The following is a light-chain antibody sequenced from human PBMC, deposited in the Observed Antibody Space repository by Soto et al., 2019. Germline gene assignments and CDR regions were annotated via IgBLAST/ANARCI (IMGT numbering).Light chain of an antibody. Sequence: EIVLTQSPGTLSLSPREKANLSCKASQRGSNRNLAWYQQKPGQAPRLLIYGASSRATGIPDRFSGSGSVTDFTLTINRLEPEDFAVYYCQQYSDLPYTFGQGTKVDIK. V-gene: IGKV3-20*01. J-gene: IGKJ2*01. CDR2: GAS. CDR1: QRGSNRN. CDR3: QQYSDLPYT.